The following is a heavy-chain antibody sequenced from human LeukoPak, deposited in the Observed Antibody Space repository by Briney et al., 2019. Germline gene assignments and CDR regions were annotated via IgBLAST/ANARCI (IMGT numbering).Heavy chain of an antibody. D-gene: IGHD2-2*01. CDR3: ARNADCSSINCPLDY. CDR1: GGTFSSYA. Sequence: SVKVSCKASGGTFSSYAISWVRLAPGQELEWMGGIIPIFGTTNYAQKFQGRVTITTDESTSTAYMELGSLRSEDTAVYYCARNADCSSINCPLDYWGQGTLVTASS. V-gene: IGHV1-69*05. CDR2: IIPIFGTT. J-gene: IGHJ4*02.